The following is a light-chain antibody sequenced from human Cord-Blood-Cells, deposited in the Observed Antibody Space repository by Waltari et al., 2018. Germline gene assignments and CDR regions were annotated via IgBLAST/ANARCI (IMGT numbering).Light chain of an antibody. CDR1: QSVSSN. J-gene: IGKJ2*01. V-gene: IGKV3-15*01. CDR3: QQYNNWPYT. Sequence: EIVLTQSPATLSVPPGASATLSCRASQSVSSNLAWYQQKPGQAPRLLIYGASTRATGIPARFSGSGSGTEFTLTISSLQSEDFAVYYCQQYNNWPYTFGQGTKLEIK. CDR2: GAS.